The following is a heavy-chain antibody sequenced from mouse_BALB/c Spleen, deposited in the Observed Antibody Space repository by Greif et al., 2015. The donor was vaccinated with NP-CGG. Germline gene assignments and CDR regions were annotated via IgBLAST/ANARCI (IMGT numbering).Heavy chain of an antibody. V-gene: IGHV2-9*02. CDR2: IWAGGST. J-gene: IGHJ4*01. CDR3: ARDGYYAMDY. Sequence: VKLQESGPGLVAPSQSLSITCTVSGFSLTSYGVHWVRQPPGKGLEWLGVIWAGGSTNYNSALMSRLSISKDNSKSQVFLKMNRLQTDDTAMYYCARDGYYAMDYWGQGTSVTVSS. CDR1: GFSLTSYG.